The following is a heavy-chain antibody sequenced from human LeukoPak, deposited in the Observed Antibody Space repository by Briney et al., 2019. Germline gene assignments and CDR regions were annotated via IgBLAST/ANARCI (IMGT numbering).Heavy chain of an antibody. CDR2: IKGDGSSI. J-gene: IGHJ4*02. V-gene: IGHV3-74*01. CDR3: ARGYSNYVDY. CDR1: GFTFSNPW. D-gene: IGHD4-11*01. Sequence: PGGSLRLSCAASGFTFSNPWMHWVRQGPGKGLVWVSRIKGDGSSISYADSVKGRFTISRDNAKNTLYLQMDSLRAEDTAVYFCARGYSNYVDYWGQGTLVTVSS.